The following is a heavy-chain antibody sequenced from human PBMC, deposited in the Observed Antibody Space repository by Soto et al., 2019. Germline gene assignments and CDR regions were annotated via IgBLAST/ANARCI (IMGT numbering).Heavy chain of an antibody. D-gene: IGHD1-26*01. J-gene: IGHJ5*02. V-gene: IGHV4-59*01. CDR1: GGSISGYY. CDR2: IYYSGST. Sequence: ASETLSLTCTVSGGSISGYYWSWIRQPPGKGLEWIGYIYYSGSTSYNPSLRSRLTISGDTSKNQFSLRLTSVTAADTAVYYCAHIVGVRNWFDPWGQGTLVTVSS. CDR3: AHIVGVRNWFDP.